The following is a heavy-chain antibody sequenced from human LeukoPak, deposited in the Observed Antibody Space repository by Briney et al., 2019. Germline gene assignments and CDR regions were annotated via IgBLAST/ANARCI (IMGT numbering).Heavy chain of an antibody. CDR2: VYYNGKT. D-gene: IGHD3-10*01. J-gene: IGHJ5*02. CDR1: GASISGFY. Sequence: PSETLSLTCTVSGASISGFYWTWIRQSPEKGLEWIGYVYYNGKTDYNPSLKSRVSISLDTPKNQFSLKLSSVTAADTAVYYCARDPGGWFDPWGQGTLVTVSS. V-gene: IGHV4-4*08. CDR3: ARDPGGWFDP.